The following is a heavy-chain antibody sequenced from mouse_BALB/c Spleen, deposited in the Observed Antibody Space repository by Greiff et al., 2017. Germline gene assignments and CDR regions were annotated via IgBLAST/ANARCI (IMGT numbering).Heavy chain of an antibody. V-gene: IGHV5-6-5*01. CDR1: GFTFSSYA. CDR3: AKRVYYGSSYPY. CDR2: ISSGGST. D-gene: IGHD1-1*01. J-gene: IGHJ3*01. Sequence: EVKLMESGGGLVKPGGSLKLSCAASGFTFSSYAMSWVRQTPEKRLEWVASISSGGSTYYPDSVKGRFTISRDNARNILYLQMSSLRSEDTAMYYCAKRVYYGSSYPYWGQGTLVTVSA.